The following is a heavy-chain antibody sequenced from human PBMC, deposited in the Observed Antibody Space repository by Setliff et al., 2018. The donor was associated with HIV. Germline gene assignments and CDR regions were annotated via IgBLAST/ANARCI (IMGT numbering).Heavy chain of an antibody. CDR3: TTDLGLSYGSGSRFDY. CDR2: IKSKIDGGTT. CDR1: GFTFSNAW. Sequence: GGSLRLSCAASGFTFSNAWMSWVRQAPGKGLEWVGRIKSKIDGGTTDYVAPVKGRFTISRDDSNNMLYLQMNNLITEDTAVYYCTTDLGLSYGSGSRFDYWGQGTLVTVSS. V-gene: IGHV3-15*01. D-gene: IGHD3-10*01. J-gene: IGHJ4*02.